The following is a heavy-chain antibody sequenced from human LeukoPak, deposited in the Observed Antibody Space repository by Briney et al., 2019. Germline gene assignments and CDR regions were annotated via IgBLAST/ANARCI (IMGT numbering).Heavy chain of an antibody. D-gene: IGHD3-10*01. Sequence: GGSLRLSCAASGFXFSTYAMTWVRQAPGKGQVWVSRMNSDGSSITYADSVKGRFTISRDNAKNTLYLQMNSLRAEDTAMYYCARAGVPTRNGFDIWGQGTMVTVSS. CDR3: ARAGVPTRNGFDI. J-gene: IGHJ3*02. V-gene: IGHV3-74*01. CDR1: GFXFSTYA. CDR2: MNSDGSSI.